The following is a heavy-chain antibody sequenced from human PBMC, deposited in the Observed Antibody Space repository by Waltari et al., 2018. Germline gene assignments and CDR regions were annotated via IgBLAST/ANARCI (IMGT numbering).Heavy chain of an antibody. CDR2: ISLNSGSI. V-gene: IGHV3-9*01. D-gene: IGHD2-21*02. Sequence: EVQLVESGGGLVQPGRSLRLSCAASGFTFDDYAMHWVRQASGKGLEWVSGISLNSGSIGYADSVKGRFTISRDNAKNSLYLQMNSLRAEDTALYYCAKVGYGGNSEYFQHWGQGTLVTVSS. CDR1: GFTFDDYA. CDR3: AKVGYGGNSEYFQH. J-gene: IGHJ1*01.